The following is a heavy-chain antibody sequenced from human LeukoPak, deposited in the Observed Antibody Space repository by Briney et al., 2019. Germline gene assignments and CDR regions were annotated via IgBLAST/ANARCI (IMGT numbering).Heavy chain of an antibody. V-gene: IGHV3-33*01. CDR1: GFTFSIYG. CDR3: ARDGGTVGVNLGMDV. CDR2: IWYDGSKK. D-gene: IGHD1-26*01. J-gene: IGHJ6*02. Sequence: GGSLRLSCAASGFTFSIYGMHWVRQAPGKGLEWVAFIWYDGSKKYYADSVKGRFTISRYNSMNTLYLQMNSLRAEDTAVYYCARDGGTVGVNLGMDVWGQGTTVTVSS.